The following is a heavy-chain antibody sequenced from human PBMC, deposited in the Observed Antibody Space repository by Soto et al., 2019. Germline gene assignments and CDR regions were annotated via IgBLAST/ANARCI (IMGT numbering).Heavy chain of an antibody. CDR2: IRSKAYGGTT. CDR1: GFTFGDYA. D-gene: IGHD6-19*01. Sequence: GGSLRLSCTASGFTFGDYAMSWFRQAPGKGLEWVGFIRSKAYGGTTEYAASVKGRFTISRDDSKSIAYLQMNSLKTEDTAVYYCTRAYSGWYLNWFDPWGQGTLVTVSS. V-gene: IGHV3-49*03. CDR3: TRAYSGWYLNWFDP. J-gene: IGHJ5*02.